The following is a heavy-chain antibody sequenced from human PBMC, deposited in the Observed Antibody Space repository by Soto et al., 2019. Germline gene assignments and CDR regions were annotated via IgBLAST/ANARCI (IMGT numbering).Heavy chain of an antibody. D-gene: IGHD4-17*01. V-gene: IGHV3-15*01. CDR1: GFTVSNSR. J-gene: IGHJ4*02. Sequence: LTLSCERPGFTVSNSRMTSDRQAPGKGLEWVARIKSRTSGGNIDYAAPVKDRFTISRDESKNTLSLQMNSLKTEDTGVYYCAASLETPGAFDYWGQGVLVTVSS. CDR2: IKSRTSGGNI. CDR3: AASLETPGAFDY.